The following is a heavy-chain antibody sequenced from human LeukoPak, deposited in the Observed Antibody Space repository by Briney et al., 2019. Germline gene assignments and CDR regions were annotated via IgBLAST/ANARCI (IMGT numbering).Heavy chain of an antibody. Sequence: PSETLSLTCAVYGDSFSGYFWSWIRQPPGKGLEWIGEINHSGSTNYNPSLKSRVTISVDTSKNQFSLKLSSVTAADTAVYYCARGVSGYSSSWSLFDYWGQGTLVTVSS. J-gene: IGHJ4*02. CDR1: GDSFSGYF. D-gene: IGHD6-13*01. V-gene: IGHV4-34*01. CDR2: INHSGST. CDR3: ARGVSGYSSSWSLFDY.